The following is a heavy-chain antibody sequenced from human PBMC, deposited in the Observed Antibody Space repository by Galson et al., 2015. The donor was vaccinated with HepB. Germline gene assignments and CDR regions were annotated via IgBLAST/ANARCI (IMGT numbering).Heavy chain of an antibody. CDR2: IKSDGSNT. CDR3: AREPCFYYGMDV. V-gene: IGHV3-74*01. Sequence: SLRLSCAASGFGFSSYWMHWVRQAPGKGLVWVSRIKSDGSNTTYAASVKGRFTISRDNAKNTLYLQRNSLRAEDTAVYYCAREPCFYYGMDVWGQGTTVTAPS. CDR1: GFGFSSYW. J-gene: IGHJ6*02.